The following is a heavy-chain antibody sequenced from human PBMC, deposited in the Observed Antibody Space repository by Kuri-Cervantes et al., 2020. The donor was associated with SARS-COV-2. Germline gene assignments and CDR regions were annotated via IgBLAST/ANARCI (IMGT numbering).Heavy chain of an antibody. Sequence: GGSLRLSCAASGFTFSSYGMHWVRQAPGKGLEWVANIKQDGSEKYYVDSVKGRFTIPRDNAKNSLYLQMDSLRAEDTAVYYCVREKGGWLQGDYWGQGTLVTVSS. CDR2: IKQDGSEK. CDR3: VREKGGWLQGDY. V-gene: IGHV3-7*01. J-gene: IGHJ4*02. D-gene: IGHD5-24*01. CDR1: GFTFSSYG.